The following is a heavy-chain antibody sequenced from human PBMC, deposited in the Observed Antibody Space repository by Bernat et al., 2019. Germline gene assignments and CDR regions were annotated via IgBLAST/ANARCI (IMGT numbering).Heavy chain of an antibody. CDR1: GGSISSGGYS. V-gene: IGHV4-30-2*01. CDR2: IYHSGST. CDR3: ARGPWIRRKYCSGGSCYGWFDP. J-gene: IGHJ5*02. Sequence: QLQLQESGSGLVKPSQTLSLTCAVSGGSISSGGYSWSWIRQPPGKGLEWIGYIYHSGSTYYNPSLKSRVTISVDRSKNQFSLKLSSVTAADTAVYYCARGPWIRRKYCSGGSCYGWFDPWGQGTLVTVSS. D-gene: IGHD2-15*01.